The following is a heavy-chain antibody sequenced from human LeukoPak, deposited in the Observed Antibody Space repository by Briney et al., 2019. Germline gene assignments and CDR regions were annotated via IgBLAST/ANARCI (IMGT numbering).Heavy chain of an antibody. CDR1: GGSISSSSYY. Sequence: PSETLSLTCTVSGGSISSSSYYWGWIRQPPGKGLEWIGSIYYSGSTYYNPSLKSRVTISVDTSKNQLSLKLSSVTAADTAVYYCARQYGLRLVRPGYYFDYWGQGTLVTVSS. J-gene: IGHJ4*02. V-gene: IGHV4-39*01. D-gene: IGHD3-16*01. CDR3: ARQYGLRLVRPGYYFDY. CDR2: IYYSGST.